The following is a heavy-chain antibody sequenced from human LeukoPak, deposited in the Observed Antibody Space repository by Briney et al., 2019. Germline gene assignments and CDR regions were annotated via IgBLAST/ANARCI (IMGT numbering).Heavy chain of an antibody. CDR3: ASVPAAGAFDI. V-gene: IGHV3-7*01. D-gene: IGHD6-25*01. CDR1: GFTFSSYW. CDR2: IKQDGSEK. Sequence: GGSLRLSYAASGFTFSSYWMSWVRQAPGKGLEWVANIKQDGSEKYYVDSVKGRFTISRDNAKNSLYLQMNSLRAEDTAVYYCASVPAAGAFDIWGQGTMVTVSS. J-gene: IGHJ3*02.